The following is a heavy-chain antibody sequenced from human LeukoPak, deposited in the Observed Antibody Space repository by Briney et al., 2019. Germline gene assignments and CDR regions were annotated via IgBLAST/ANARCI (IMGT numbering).Heavy chain of an antibody. CDR2: MWYDGSKE. J-gene: IGHJ4*02. Sequence: GRSLRLSCAASGFTFSVYGMHWVREAPGKGLVCVADMWYDGSKEYCADSVKGRSTISRDTSTNMLYLQMNTLRAEDTAVYYCARELGSGTFDYWGQGTLVTVSS. D-gene: IGHD6-19*01. CDR1: GFTFSVYG. CDR3: ARELGSGTFDY. V-gene: IGHV3-33*01.